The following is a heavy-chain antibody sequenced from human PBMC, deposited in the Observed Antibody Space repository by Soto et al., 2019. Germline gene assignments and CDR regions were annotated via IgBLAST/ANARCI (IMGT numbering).Heavy chain of an antibody. Sequence: QVQLVQSGAEVKKPGSSVKVSCKASGGTFSSYTISWVRQAPGQGLEWMGRIIPILGIANYAQKFQGRVTITADKATSTAYMELSSLGSEDTAVYYCARGTRGYSYGYTSHYYYYYGMDVWGQGTTVTVSS. V-gene: IGHV1-69*02. D-gene: IGHD5-18*01. CDR3: ARGTRGYSYGYTSHYYYYYGMDV. J-gene: IGHJ6*02. CDR2: IIPILGIA. CDR1: GGTFSSYT.